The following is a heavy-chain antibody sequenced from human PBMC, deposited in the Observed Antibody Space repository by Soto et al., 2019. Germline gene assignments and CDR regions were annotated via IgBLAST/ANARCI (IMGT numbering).Heavy chain of an antibody. J-gene: IGHJ4*02. Sequence: QVQLVESGGGVVQPGRSLRLSCAASGFTFSSYTMHWVRQAPGNGLEWVAVISYDNGVNKYYADSVKGRFTISRDNSKNTLYLQMNSLRAEDTAVYYCARSIAVAGTPEFDYWGQGALVTVSS. CDR3: ARSIAVAGTPEFDY. V-gene: IGHV3-30-3*01. D-gene: IGHD6-19*01. CDR2: ISYDNGVNK. CDR1: GFTFSSYT.